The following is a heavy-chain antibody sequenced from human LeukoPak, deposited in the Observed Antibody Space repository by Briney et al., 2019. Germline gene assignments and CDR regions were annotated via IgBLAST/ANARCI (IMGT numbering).Heavy chain of an antibody. D-gene: IGHD3-3*01. Sequence: SETLSLTXTVSGGSISSGSYYWSCIRQPAGKGLEWIGRIYTSGSTNYNPSLKSRVTISVDTSKNQFSLKLSSVTAADTAVYYCARERADFWSGYYPNDYWGQGTLVTVSS. J-gene: IGHJ4*02. CDR2: IYTSGST. CDR3: ARERADFWSGYYPNDY. CDR1: GGSISSGSYY. V-gene: IGHV4-61*02.